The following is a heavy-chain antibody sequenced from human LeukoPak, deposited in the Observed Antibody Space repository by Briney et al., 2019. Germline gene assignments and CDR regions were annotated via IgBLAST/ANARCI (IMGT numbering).Heavy chain of an antibody. Sequence: SVKLTCKASGGTFSSYTISWVRQAPGQGLEWMGRIIPIRGIANYVQKFQGRVTITADKSTSTAYMELSSLRSEDTAVYYCARGNYGDYDYWGQGTLVTVSS. CDR3: ARGNYGDYDY. D-gene: IGHD4-17*01. CDR1: GGTFSSYT. CDR2: IIPIRGIA. V-gene: IGHV1-69*02. J-gene: IGHJ4*02.